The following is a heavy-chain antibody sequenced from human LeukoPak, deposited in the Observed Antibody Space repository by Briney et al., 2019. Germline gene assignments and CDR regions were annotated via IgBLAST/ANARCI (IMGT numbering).Heavy chain of an antibody. CDR2: IKQDGSEK. J-gene: IGHJ4*02. CDR1: GVSFSSYA. D-gene: IGHD3-22*01. CDR3: ARARDIWVISYFDY. V-gene: IGHV3-7*01. Sequence: GGSLRLSCAASGVSFSSYAMHWGRQAPGKGLEWVAIIKQDGSEKYYVDSVKGRFTISRDNAKNSLYLQMNSLRAEDTAVYYCARARDIWVISYFDYWGQGTLVTVSS.